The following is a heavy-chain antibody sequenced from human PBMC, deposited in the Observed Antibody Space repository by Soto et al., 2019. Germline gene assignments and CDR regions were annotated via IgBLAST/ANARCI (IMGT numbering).Heavy chain of an antibody. D-gene: IGHD3-3*01. CDR2: IIPIFGTA. J-gene: IGHJ6*02. CDR1: GGTFSSYA. CDR3: ARYDFWSGGSYYYYGMDV. Sequence: ASVKVSCKASGGTFSSYAISWVRQAPGQRLEWMGGIIPIFGTANYAQKFQGRVTITADESTSTAYMELSSLRSEDTAVYSCARYDFWSGGSYYYYGMDVWGQGTTVTVSS. V-gene: IGHV1-69*13.